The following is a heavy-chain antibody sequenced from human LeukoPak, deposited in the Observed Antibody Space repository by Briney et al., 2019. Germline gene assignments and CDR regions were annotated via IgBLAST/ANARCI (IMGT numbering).Heavy chain of an antibody. Sequence: GGSLRLSCAASGFTFSSYGMHWVRQAPGKGLEWVAFIRYDGSNKYYADSVKGRFTISRDNSRNTLYLQMNSLRVEDAALYYCTKEGASLGSGYFDCWGQGTRVTVSS. CDR2: IRYDGSNK. D-gene: IGHD3-10*01. V-gene: IGHV3-30*02. CDR1: GFTFSSYG. J-gene: IGHJ4*02. CDR3: TKEGASLGSGYFDC.